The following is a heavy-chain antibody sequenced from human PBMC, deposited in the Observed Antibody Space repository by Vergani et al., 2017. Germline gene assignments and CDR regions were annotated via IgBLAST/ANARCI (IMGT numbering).Heavy chain of an antibody. Sequence: EVQLVESGGGLVQPGRSLRLSCAASGFTFDDYAMHWVRQAPGKGLEWVSGISWNSGSIGYADSVKGRFTISRDNAKNSLYLQMNSLRAEDTALYYCAKDRGPLFYGMDVWGKGTTVTVSS. J-gene: IGHJ6*04. V-gene: IGHV3-9*01. CDR2: ISWNSGSI. CDR3: AKDRGPLFYGMDV. CDR1: GFTFDDYA.